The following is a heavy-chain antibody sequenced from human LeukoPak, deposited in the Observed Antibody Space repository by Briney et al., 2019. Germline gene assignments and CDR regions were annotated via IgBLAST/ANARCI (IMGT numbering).Heavy chain of an antibody. CDR3: ARHYSSSSFDY. CDR2: IYYSGST. Sequence: SETLSLTCTVSGGSISSYYWSWIRQPPGKGLEWIGYIYYSGSTNYNPSLKSRVTISVDTSKNQFSLKLSSVTAADTAVYYCARHYSSSSFDYWGQGTLVTVSS. D-gene: IGHD6-6*01. J-gene: IGHJ4*02. V-gene: IGHV4-59*08. CDR1: GGSISSYY.